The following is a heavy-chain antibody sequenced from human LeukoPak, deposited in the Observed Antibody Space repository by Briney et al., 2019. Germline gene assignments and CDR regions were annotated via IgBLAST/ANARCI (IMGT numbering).Heavy chain of an antibody. CDR3: ATTVSAGTYRYFQH. J-gene: IGHJ1*01. CDR2: INAGNGNT. Sequence: ASVKVSCKASGYIFTTYAMHWVRQAPGQSLAWMGWINAGNGNTKYSQKFQGRVTITRDTSANIAYMELSSLRSEDTAVYYCATTVSAGTYRYFQHWGQGTLVTVSS. D-gene: IGHD6-13*01. CDR1: GYIFTTYA. V-gene: IGHV1-3*01.